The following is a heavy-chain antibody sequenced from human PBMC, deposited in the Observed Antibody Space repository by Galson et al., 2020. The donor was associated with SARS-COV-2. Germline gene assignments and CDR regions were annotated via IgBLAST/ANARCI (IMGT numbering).Heavy chain of an antibody. Sequence: GGSLRLSCAASGFTFDDYAMHWVRQAPGKGLEWVSGISWYSGRIGYEDSVKGRFTISRDNAKNSLYLQMNSLRAEDTALYYCARGLDSTGYNWFDPWGQGTLVTVSS. J-gene: IGHJ5*02. D-gene: IGHD3-22*01. V-gene: IGHV3-9*01. CDR1: GFTFDDYA. CDR2: ISWYSGRI. CDR3: ARGLDSTGYNWFDP.